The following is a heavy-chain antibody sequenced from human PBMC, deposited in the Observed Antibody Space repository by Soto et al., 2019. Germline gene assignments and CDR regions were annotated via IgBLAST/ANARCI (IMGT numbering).Heavy chain of an antibody. D-gene: IGHD2-2*01. CDR2: ISYDGSNK. CDR1: GFTFSSYA. Sequence: PGGSLSLSCAASGFTFSSYAMHWVRQAPGKGLEWVAVISYDGSNKYYADSVKGRFTISRDNSKNTLYLQMNSLRAEDTAVYYCARDFSIVPDRGNPWGQGTLVTVSS. V-gene: IGHV3-30-3*01. CDR3: ARDFSIVPDRGNP. J-gene: IGHJ5*02.